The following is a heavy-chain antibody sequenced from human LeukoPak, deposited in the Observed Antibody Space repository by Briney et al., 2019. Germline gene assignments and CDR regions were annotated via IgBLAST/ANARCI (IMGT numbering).Heavy chain of an antibody. CDR1: GITLSNYG. CDR2: ISDSGGST. J-gene: IGHJ4*02. D-gene: IGHD3-22*01. Sequence: GGSLRLSCAVSGITLSNYGMSWVRQAPGKGLEWVAGISDSGGSTNYADSVKGRFTISRDNPKNTLYLQMNSMRAEDTAVYFCAKRGVVIRVILVGFHKEAYYFDSWGQGALVTVSS. CDR3: AKRGVVIRVILVGFHKEAYYFDS. V-gene: IGHV3-23*01.